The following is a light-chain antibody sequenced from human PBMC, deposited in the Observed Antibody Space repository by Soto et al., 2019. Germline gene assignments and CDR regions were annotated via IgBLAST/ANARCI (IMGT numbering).Light chain of an antibody. CDR2: DSN. V-gene: IGLV1-51*01. J-gene: IGLJ1*01. Sequence: QSVLTQPPSVSGAPGQTVTISCTGATFDVHWYQQFPGAAPKLLIYDSNKRPSGIPDRFSGSKSGTSATLGITGLQTGDEADYYCGVWDSSLTTYVFGPGTKLTVL. CDR3: GVWDSSLTTYV. CDR1: TFD.